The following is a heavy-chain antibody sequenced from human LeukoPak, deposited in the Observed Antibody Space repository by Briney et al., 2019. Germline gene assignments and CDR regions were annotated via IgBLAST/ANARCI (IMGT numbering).Heavy chain of an antibody. CDR1: GYTFTGYY. V-gene: IGHV1-2*02. J-gene: IGHJ6*02. CDR2: INPNSGGT. D-gene: IGHD3-3*01. Sequence: GASVEVSCKASGYTFTGYYMHWVRQAPGQGLEWMGWINPNSGGTNYAQKFQGRVTMTRDTSISTAYLELSRLRSDDTAVYYCAKTRAGRFLEWLLPYGMDVWGQGTTVTVSS. CDR3: AKTRAGRFLEWLLPYGMDV.